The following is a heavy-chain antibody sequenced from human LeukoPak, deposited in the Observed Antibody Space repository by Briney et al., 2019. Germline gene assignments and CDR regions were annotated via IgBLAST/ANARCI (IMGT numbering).Heavy chain of an antibody. J-gene: IGHJ3*02. Sequence: SETLSLTCAVYGGSFSGYYWSWIRQPPGKGLEWIGEINHSGSTNYNPSLKSRVTISVDTSKNQFSLKLSSVTAADTAVYYCARARNYYDSSGYYYIPFFDIWGQGTMVTVSS. V-gene: IGHV4-34*01. CDR1: GGSFSGYY. D-gene: IGHD3-22*01. CDR2: INHSGST. CDR3: ARARNYYDSSGYYYIPFFDI.